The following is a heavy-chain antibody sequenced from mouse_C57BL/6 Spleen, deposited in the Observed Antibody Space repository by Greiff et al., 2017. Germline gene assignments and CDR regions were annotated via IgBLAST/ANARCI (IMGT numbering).Heavy chain of an antibody. J-gene: IGHJ2*01. D-gene: IGHD1-1*01. CDR1: GYTFTDYN. Sequence: VQLQQSGPELVKPGASVKIPCKASGYTFTDYNMDWVKQSHGKSLEWIGDINPNNGGTIYNQKFKGKATLTVDKSSSTAYMELRSLTSEDTAVYYCSRRDYYGSRDFGYWGQGATLSVSS. V-gene: IGHV1-18*01. CDR2: INPNNGGT. CDR3: SRRDYYGSRDFGY.